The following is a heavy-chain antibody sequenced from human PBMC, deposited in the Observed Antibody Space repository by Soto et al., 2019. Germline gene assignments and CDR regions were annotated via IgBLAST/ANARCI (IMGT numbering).Heavy chain of an antibody. CDR3: AKDQGIAAAHGID. D-gene: IGHD6-13*01. CDR2: ISNDGRDK. V-gene: IGHV3-30*18. J-gene: IGHJ3*01. CDR1: GFTFNNYG. Sequence: QVQLVESGGGVVQPGRSLRLSCAASGFTFNNYGMHWVRQAPGKGLDWVATISNDGRDKYYADSVKGRLTISRDNSKKTVYLQMNSLRADETAVYYCAKDQGIAAAHGIDWGQGTMVTVSS.